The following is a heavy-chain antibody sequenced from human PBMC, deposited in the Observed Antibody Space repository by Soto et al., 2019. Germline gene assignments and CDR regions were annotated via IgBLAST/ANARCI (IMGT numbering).Heavy chain of an antibody. CDR2: IYHSGST. CDR3: ARWYCGGDCYGGIDY. D-gene: IGHD2-21*02. Sequence: PSETLSLTCAVSGGSISSSNWWSWVRQPPGKGLEWIGEIYHSGSTNYNPSLKSRVTISVDKSKNQFSLKLSSVTAADTAVYYCARWYCGGDCYGGIDYWGQGTLVTVSS. V-gene: IGHV4-4*02. J-gene: IGHJ4*02. CDR1: GGSISSSNW.